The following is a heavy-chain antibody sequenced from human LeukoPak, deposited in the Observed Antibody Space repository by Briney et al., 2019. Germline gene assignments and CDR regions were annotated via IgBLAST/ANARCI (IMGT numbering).Heavy chain of an antibody. Sequence: AGGSLRLSCAASVFTFSAYSMNWVRQAPEKGLEWVSYIGSSSSPIYYADSVKGRFTISRDNAKNSLYLQMDSPRAEDTAVYYCARDQAYSFDYWGQGTLVTVSS. CDR3: ARDQAYSFDY. D-gene: IGHD4-11*01. CDR2: IGSSSSPI. CDR1: VFTFSAYS. J-gene: IGHJ4*02. V-gene: IGHV3-48*01.